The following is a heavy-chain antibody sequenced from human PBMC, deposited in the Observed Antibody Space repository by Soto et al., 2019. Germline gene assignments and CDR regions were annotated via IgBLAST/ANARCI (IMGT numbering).Heavy chain of an antibody. V-gene: IGHV1-69*06. Sequence: QVQLVQSGAEVKKPGSSVKVSCKASGGTFSSYAISWVRQAPGQGLEWMGGIIPIFGTANYAQQFQGRVTITADKSTSTAYMELSSLSSEDTAVYYCASGDTYSSSSGGYYYYYGMDVWGQGTTVTVSS. D-gene: IGHD6-6*01. J-gene: IGHJ6*02. CDR2: IIPIFGTA. CDR1: GGTFSSYA. CDR3: ASGDTYSSSSGGYYYYYGMDV.